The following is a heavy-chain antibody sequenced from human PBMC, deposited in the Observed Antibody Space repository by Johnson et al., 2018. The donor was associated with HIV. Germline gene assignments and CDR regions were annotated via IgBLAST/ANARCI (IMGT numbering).Heavy chain of an antibody. V-gene: IGHV3-53*01. Sequence: VQLVESGGGLIQPGGSLRLSCAASGFTVSSNYMSWVRQAPGKGLEWVSVIYSGGSTYYADSVKGRFTISRDNSKNTLYLKMNSLRAEDTAVYYCARDRGQYTDSSRGDIWGQGTMVTVSS. J-gene: IGHJ3*02. CDR3: ARDRGQYTDSSRGDI. D-gene: IGHD6-13*01. CDR1: GFTVSSNY. CDR2: IYSGGST.